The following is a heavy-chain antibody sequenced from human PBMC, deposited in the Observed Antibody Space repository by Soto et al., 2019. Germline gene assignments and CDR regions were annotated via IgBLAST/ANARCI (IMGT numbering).Heavy chain of an antibody. CDR2: IKPDNGDT. D-gene: IGHD5-12*01. J-gene: IGHJ5*02. Sequence: QLQLVQSGAEVERPGASVRVSSKAYGYPFSKYGISWIRQAPGQGLEWMGWIKPDNGDTNYAQKFQARVTMTTDTSSNTAYMELRSLRSDDTAVYYCATSYDSGFDPWGQGTLVSVSS. CDR3: ATSYDSGFDP. V-gene: IGHV1-18*04. CDR1: GYPFSKYG.